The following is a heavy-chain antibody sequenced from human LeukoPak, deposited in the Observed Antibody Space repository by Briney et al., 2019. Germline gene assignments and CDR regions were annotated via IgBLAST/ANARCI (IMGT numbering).Heavy chain of an antibody. CDR1: GYTFTSYD. V-gene: IGHV1-8*01. Sequence: ASVKVSCKAYGYTFTSYDINWVRQATGQGLEWMGWMNPNSGNTGYAQKFQGRVTMTRNTSISTAYMELSSLRSEDTAVYYCARGQTMVRGVPSYWGQGTLVTVSS. D-gene: IGHD3-10*01. CDR2: MNPNSGNT. CDR3: ARGQTMVRGVPSY. J-gene: IGHJ4*02.